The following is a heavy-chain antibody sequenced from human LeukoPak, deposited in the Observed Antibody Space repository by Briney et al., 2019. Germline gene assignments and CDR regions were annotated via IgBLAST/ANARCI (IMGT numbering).Heavy chain of an antibody. CDR3: ANMGWFGELPQPIDY. CDR2: ISYDGSNK. CDR1: GFTFSSYG. Sequence: GGSLRLSCAASGFTFSSYGMHWVRQAPGKGLEWVAVISYDGSNKYYADSVKGRFTISRDNSKNTLYLQMNSLRAEDTAVYYCANMGWFGELPQPIDYWGQGTLVTVSS. J-gene: IGHJ4*02. V-gene: IGHV3-30*18. D-gene: IGHD3-10*01.